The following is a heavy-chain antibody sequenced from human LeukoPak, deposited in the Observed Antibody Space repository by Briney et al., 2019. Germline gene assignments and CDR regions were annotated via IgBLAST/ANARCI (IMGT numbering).Heavy chain of an antibody. CDR1: GFTFSSYS. V-gene: IGHV3-21*01. J-gene: IGHJ4*02. D-gene: IGHD6-19*01. CDR3: ARDLSVAEYYFDY. CDR2: ISSSSSYI. Sequence: PAGSLRLSCAASGFTFSSYSMNWVRQAPGKGLEWVSSISSSSSYIYYADSVKGRFTISRDNAKNSLYLQMNSLRAEDTAVYYCARDLSVAEYYFDYWGQGTLVTVSS.